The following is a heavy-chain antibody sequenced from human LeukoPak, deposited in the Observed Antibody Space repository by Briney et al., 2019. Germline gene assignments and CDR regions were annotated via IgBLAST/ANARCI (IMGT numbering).Heavy chain of an antibody. D-gene: IGHD3-22*01. Sequence: SETLSLTCTVSGDSISSYYWSWIRQPPGKGLEWIGFIYYSGSTNHNPSLRSRVTMSVDTSKNQFSLKLSSVTAADTAVYYCARDDYYDSSGYYFSVPDWFDPWGQGTLVTVSS. CDR3: ARDDYYDSSGYYFSVPDWFDP. CDR2: IYYSGST. CDR1: GDSISSYY. V-gene: IGHV4-59*12. J-gene: IGHJ5*02.